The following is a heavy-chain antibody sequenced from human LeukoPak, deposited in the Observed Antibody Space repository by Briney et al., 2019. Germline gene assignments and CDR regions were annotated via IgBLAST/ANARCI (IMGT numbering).Heavy chain of an antibody. D-gene: IGHD6-13*01. CDR2: INPNSGGT. CDR1: GYTFTGYY. Sequence: ASVKVSCKASGYTFTGYYMHWVRQAPGQGLEWMGWINPNSGGTNYAQKFQGRATMTRDTSISTAYMELSRLRSDDTAVYYCAREEAAARDAFDIWGQGTMVTVSS. J-gene: IGHJ3*02. V-gene: IGHV1-2*02. CDR3: AREEAAARDAFDI.